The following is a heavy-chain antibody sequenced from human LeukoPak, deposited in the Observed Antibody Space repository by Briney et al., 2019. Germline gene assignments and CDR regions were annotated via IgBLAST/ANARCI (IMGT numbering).Heavy chain of an antibody. CDR3: AELGITMIGGV. CDR2: ISSDGSNK. J-gene: IGHJ6*04. Sequence: GGSLRLSCAASTFTFSSYAMHWVRQAPGKGLEWVTVISSDGSNKYYADSVKGRFTISRDNSKNTLDLQMNSLRAEDTAVYYCAELGITMIGGVWGKGTTVTISS. D-gene: IGHD3-10*02. CDR1: TFTFSSYA. V-gene: IGHV3-30*04.